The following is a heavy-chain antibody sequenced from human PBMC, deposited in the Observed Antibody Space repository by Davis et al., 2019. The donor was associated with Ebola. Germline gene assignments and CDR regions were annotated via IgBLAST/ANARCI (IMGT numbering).Heavy chain of an antibody. J-gene: IGHJ4*02. CDR3: ARGLTRWNPPFDY. CDR1: GFTFSSYS. V-gene: IGHV3-48*02. Sequence: GESLKISCAASGFTFSSYSMNWVRQAPGKGLEWVSYISTSSSTIYYVDSVKGRFTISRDNAKNSLYLQMNSLRDEDTAVYYCARGLTRWNPPFDYWGQGTLVTVSS. D-gene: IGHD1-1*01. CDR2: ISTSSSTI.